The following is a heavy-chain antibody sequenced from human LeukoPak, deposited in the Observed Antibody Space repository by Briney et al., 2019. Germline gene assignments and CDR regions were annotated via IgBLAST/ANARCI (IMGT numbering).Heavy chain of an antibody. D-gene: IGHD3-16*01. Sequence: GGSLRLSCAASGFTFSSYWMSWVRQAPGKGLEWVANIKQDGSEKYYVDSVKGRFTISRDNAKNSLYLQMNSLRAEDTAVYYCARVSPPANYYYGMDVWGQGTTVTVSS. V-gene: IGHV3-7*01. CDR3: ARVSPPANYYYGMDV. CDR2: IKQDGSEK. CDR1: GFTFSSYW. J-gene: IGHJ6*02.